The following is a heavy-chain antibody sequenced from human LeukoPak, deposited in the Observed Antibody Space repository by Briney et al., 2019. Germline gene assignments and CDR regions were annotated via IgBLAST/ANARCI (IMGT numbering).Heavy chain of an antibody. Sequence: SVKVSCKASGGTFSRYTISWVRQAPGQGLEWMGRIIPILGIANYAQKLQGRVTITADKSTSTAYMELSSLRSEDTAVYYCARGPAPYYYDSSGYAEYFQHWGQGTLVTVSS. J-gene: IGHJ1*01. CDR2: IIPILGIA. D-gene: IGHD3-22*01. V-gene: IGHV1-69*02. CDR1: GGTFSRYT. CDR3: ARGPAPYYYDSSGYAEYFQH.